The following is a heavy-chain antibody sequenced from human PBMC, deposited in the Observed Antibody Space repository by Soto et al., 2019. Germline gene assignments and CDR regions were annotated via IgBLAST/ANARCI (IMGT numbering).Heavy chain of an antibody. D-gene: IGHD3-16*01. CDR1: GYTFSSYW. CDR3: AKRLWAVGGPFHY. CDR2: IFPSDSDT. Sequence: GESLKISCKGSGYTFSSYWIGWVRQMPGKGLEWMGIIFPSDSDTKYRPSFQGQVTISADLSISTAYLQWSSLKASDTAIYYCAKRLWAVGGPFHYWGQGTPVTVSS. J-gene: IGHJ4*02. V-gene: IGHV5-51*01.